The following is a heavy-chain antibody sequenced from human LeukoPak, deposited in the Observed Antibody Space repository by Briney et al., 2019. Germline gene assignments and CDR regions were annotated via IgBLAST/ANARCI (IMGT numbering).Heavy chain of an antibody. J-gene: IGHJ4*02. CDR2: IYYSGST. D-gene: IGHD5-12*01. CDR3: ARGDIVATIPFDY. V-gene: IGHV4-59*01. Sequence: PSETLSLTCTVSGGSISSYYWSWIRQPPGKGLEWIGYIYYSGSTNYSPSLKSRVTISVDTSKNQFSLKLSSVTAADTAVYYCARGDIVATIPFDYWGQGTLVTVSS. CDR1: GGSISSYY.